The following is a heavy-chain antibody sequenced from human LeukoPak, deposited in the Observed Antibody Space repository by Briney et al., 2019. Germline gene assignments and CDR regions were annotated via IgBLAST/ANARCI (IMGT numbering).Heavy chain of an antibody. CDR1: GGSISSYY. D-gene: IGHD2-15*01. CDR3: ARSPGLGYSGGSCHFDY. V-gene: IGHV4-4*07. CDR2: IYTSGST. Sequence: SETLSLTCTVSGGSISSYYWSWIRQPAGKGLEWIGRIYTSGSTNYNPSLKSRVTISVDKSKNQFSLKLSSVTAADTALYYCARSPGLGYSGGSCHFDYWGQGMLVTVSS. J-gene: IGHJ4*02.